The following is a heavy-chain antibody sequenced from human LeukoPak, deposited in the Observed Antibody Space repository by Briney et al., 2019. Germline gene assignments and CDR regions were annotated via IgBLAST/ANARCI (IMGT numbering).Heavy chain of an antibody. D-gene: IGHD5-18*01. V-gene: IGHV3-30*18. J-gene: IGHJ6*03. Sequence: PGGSLRLSCAASGFTFSSYGMHWVRQAPGKGLEWVAVISYDGSNKYYADSVKGRFTISRDNSKNTLYLQMNSLRAEDTAVYYCAKDFHTAMDNYYYYYMDVWGKGTTVTVSS. CDR1: GFTFSSYG. CDR3: AKDFHTAMDNYYYYYMDV. CDR2: ISYDGSNK.